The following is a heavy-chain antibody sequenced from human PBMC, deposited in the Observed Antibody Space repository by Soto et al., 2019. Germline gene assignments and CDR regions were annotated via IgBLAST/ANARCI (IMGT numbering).Heavy chain of an antibody. CDR2: IFPGDSDT. D-gene: IGHD3-10*01. CDR1: GYSFTTYW. J-gene: IGHJ5*01. Sequence: GESLKISCKGSGYSFTTYWIAWVRQMPGKGLEWMGIIFPGDSDTRYSPSFQGQVTISADKSINTAYLQWSSLKASDTAMYYCARHTTFASASLRVDPWGQGTLVTVSS. V-gene: IGHV5-51*01. CDR3: ARHTTFASASLRVDP.